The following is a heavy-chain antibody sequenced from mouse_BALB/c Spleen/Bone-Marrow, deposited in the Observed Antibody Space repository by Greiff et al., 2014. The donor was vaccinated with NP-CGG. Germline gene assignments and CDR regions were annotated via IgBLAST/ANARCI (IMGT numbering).Heavy chain of an antibody. Sequence: VQLQQSGPELEKPGASVKISCKASGHSFTGYNMNWVKQSHGKSLEWIGNIDPYYGTTTFNQKFKDKATLTVDKSSSTAYIQLKSLTSEDSAVYYCTRSRAYFRDWFAYWGQGTLVTVSA. CDR1: GHSFTGYN. J-gene: IGHJ3*01. CDR3: TRSRAYFRDWFAY. D-gene: IGHD2-14*01. V-gene: IGHV1-39*01. CDR2: IDPYYGTT.